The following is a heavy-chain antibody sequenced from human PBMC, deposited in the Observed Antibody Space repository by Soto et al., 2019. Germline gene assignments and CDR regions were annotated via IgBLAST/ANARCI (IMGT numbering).Heavy chain of an antibody. Sequence: PSETLSLTCAVYGGSFSGYYWSWIRQPPGKGLEWIGEINHSGSTNYNPSLKSRVTISVDTSKNQFSLKLSSVTAADTAVYYCCTRALYYGSGSYDDSYYFDYWGQGTLVTVSS. CDR2: INHSGST. CDR1: GGSFSGYY. J-gene: IGHJ4*02. CDR3: CTRALYYGSGSYDDSYYFDY. D-gene: IGHD3-10*01. V-gene: IGHV4-34*01.